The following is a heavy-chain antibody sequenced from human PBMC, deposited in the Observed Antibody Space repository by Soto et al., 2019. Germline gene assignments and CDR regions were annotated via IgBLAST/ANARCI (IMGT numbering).Heavy chain of an antibody. V-gene: IGHV4-30-4*01. CDR1: GGSISSGDYY. CDR3: ARGLRYYGSGSHYGLDV. Sequence: SETLSLTCTVSGGSISSGDYYWSWIRQPPGKGLEWIGYIYYSGSTYYNPSLKSRVTISVDTSKNQFSLKLSSVTAADTAVYYCARGLRYYGSGSHYGLDVWGQGTTVTVSS. J-gene: IGHJ6*02. D-gene: IGHD3-10*01. CDR2: IYYSGST.